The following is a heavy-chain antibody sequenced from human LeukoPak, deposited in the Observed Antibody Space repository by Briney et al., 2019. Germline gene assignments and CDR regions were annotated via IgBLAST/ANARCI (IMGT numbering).Heavy chain of an antibody. CDR3: ARDNHRTSDYYDSSGHGSWFDP. J-gene: IGHJ5*02. D-gene: IGHD3-22*01. V-gene: IGHV3-30-3*01. CDR1: GFTFSSYA. Sequence: GALRLSCAASGFTFSSYAMHWVRQAPGKGLEWVAVISYDGSNKYYADSVKGRFTISRDNSKNTLYLQMNSLRAEDTAVYYCARDNHRTSDYYDSSGHGSWFDPWGQGTLVTVSS. CDR2: ISYDGSNK.